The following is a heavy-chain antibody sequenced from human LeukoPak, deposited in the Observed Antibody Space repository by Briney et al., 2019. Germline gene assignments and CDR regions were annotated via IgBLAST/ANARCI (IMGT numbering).Heavy chain of an antibody. D-gene: IGHD2-21*01. J-gene: IGHJ4*02. CDR1: GGSISSYY. V-gene: IGHV4-59*08. CDR3: ARHGGAYSFDY. CDR2: IDDSGRT. Sequence: PSETLSLTCTVSGGSISSYYWSWIRQPPGKGLEWIGFIDDSGRTNYNPSLKSRVTILVATSKNQFSLKLISESTADTAVYYCARHGGAYSFDYWGQGTLVTVSS.